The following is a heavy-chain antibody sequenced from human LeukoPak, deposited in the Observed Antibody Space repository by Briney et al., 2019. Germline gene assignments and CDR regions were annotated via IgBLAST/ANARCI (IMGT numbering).Heavy chain of an antibody. CDR3: ARDRGYGSGSSPFDY. CDR2: IYYSGST. D-gene: IGHD3-10*01. Sequence: SETLSLTRTVSGGSISSYYWSWIRQPPGKGLEWIGYIYYSGSTNYNPSLKSRVTISVDTSKNQFSLKLSSVTAADTAVYYCARDRGYGSGSSPFDYWGQGTLVTVSS. CDR1: GGSISSYY. V-gene: IGHV4-59*01. J-gene: IGHJ4*02.